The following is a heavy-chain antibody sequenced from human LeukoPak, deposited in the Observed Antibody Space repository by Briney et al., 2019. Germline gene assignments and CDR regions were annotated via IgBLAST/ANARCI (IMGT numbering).Heavy chain of an antibody. J-gene: IGHJ3*02. D-gene: IGHD3-22*01. CDR2: INRDGTST. V-gene: IGHV3-74*01. CDR3: ARGGYDISGNSFSRAFDM. CDR1: GFTFSRHW. Sequence: GGSLRLSCAGSGFTFSRHWMHWVRQAPGKGLVWVSRINRDGTSTNYADSVKGRFTISRDNAKNTLFLQMNSLRAEDTAVYYCARGGYDISGNSFSRAFDMWGQGTTVTVSS.